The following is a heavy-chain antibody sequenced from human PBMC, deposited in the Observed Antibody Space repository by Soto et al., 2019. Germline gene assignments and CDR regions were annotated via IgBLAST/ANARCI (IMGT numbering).Heavy chain of an antibody. CDR1: GGTFSSYT. D-gene: IGHD4-17*01. CDR3: ARSSPIDYGDYEWVGYFDY. J-gene: IGHJ4*02. V-gene: IGHV1-69*02. CDR2: IIPILGIA. Sequence: QVQLVQSGAEVKKPGSSVKVSCTASGGTFSSYTISWVRQAPGQGLEWMGRIIPILGIANYAQKFQGRVTITADKSTSTAYMELSSLRSEDTAVYYCARSSPIDYGDYEWVGYFDYWGQGTLVTVSS.